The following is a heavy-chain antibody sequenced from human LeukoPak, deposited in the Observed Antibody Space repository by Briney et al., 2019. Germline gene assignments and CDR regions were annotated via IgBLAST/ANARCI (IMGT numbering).Heavy chain of an antibody. Sequence: GGSLRLSCEASGFSFSTDWMSWVRQSPGKGLEWVGNINQDGSEKHFVDSMRGRFTISRDNAKNSLVLEMNSLTAEDTAVYFCARDLYCFASHGYHASDHWGQGTLVTVSS. CDR1: GFSFSTDW. CDR2: INQDGSEK. CDR3: ARDLYCFASHGYHASDH. V-gene: IGHV3-7*01. J-gene: IGHJ4*02. D-gene: IGHD3-16*02.